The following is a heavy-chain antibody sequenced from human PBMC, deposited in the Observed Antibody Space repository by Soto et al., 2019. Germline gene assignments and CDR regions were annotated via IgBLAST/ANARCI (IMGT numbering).Heavy chain of an antibody. CDR1: GGSISSDYYY. CDR2: IYYTGST. CDR3: APVRAHYFDY. J-gene: IGHJ4*02. Sequence: HVQLQESGPGLVKPSQTLSLTCTVSGGSISSDYYYWSWIRQPPGKGLEWLAFIYYTGSTYYNPNLNSRLTISIDTSKYHFSLSLGSVTAADTALYSCAPVRAHYFDYWGQGTLVPVSS. V-gene: IGHV4-30-4*01.